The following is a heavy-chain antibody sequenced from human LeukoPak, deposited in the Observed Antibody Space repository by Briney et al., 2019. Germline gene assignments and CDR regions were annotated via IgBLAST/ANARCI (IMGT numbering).Heavy chain of an antibody. Sequence: SQTLSLTCTVSGTSICSGRHYWSWLRQHPGKGLEWIVYIYYSGGTYTTPSLKSRVTMSVDTSKNQFSLKLNSVTAADTAVYYCARSHPFDHWGQGTLVIVSS. J-gene: IGHJ5*02. CDR2: IYYSGGT. CDR3: ARSHPFDH. CDR1: GTSICSGRHY. V-gene: IGHV4-31*03.